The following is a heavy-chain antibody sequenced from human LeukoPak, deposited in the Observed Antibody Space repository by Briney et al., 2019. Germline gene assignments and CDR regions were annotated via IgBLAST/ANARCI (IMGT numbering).Heavy chain of an antibody. Sequence: SETLSLTCAVYGGSFSGYYWSWIRQPPGKGLEWIGEINHSGSTNYNPSLKSRVTISVDTSKNQFSLKLSSVTAADTAVYYCARGRGYCSGGSCYFKKYYFDYWGQGTLVTVSS. CDR3: ARGRGYCSGGSCYFKKYYFDY. J-gene: IGHJ4*02. D-gene: IGHD2-15*01. CDR1: GGSFSGYY. CDR2: INHSGST. V-gene: IGHV4-34*01.